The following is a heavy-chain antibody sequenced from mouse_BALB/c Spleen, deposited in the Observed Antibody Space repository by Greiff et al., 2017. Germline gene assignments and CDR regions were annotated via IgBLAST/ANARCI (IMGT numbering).Heavy chain of an antibody. J-gene: IGHJ1*01. CDR1: GFDFSRYW. CDR2: INPDSSTI. D-gene: IGHD1-1*01. V-gene: IGHV4-1*02. Sequence: EVKLMESGGGLVQPGGSLKLSCAASGFDFSRYWMSWVRQAPGKGLEWIGEINPDSSTINYTPSLKDKFIISRDNAKNTLYLQMSKVRSEDTALYYCARSYYYGSSLYWYFDVWGAGTTVTVSS. CDR3: ARSYYYGSSLYWYFDV.